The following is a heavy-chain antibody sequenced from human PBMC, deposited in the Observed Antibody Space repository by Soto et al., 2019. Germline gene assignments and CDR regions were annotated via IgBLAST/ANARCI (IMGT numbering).Heavy chain of an antibody. CDR1: GYTFSTHG. CDR3: AASSWYERWFDP. D-gene: IGHD6-13*01. CDR2: ISAYSGDT. V-gene: IGHV1-18*01. Sequence: QVQLVQSGAEVKKPGASVRVSCQASGYTFSTHGITWVRQAPGQGLEWMGWISAYSGDTNYAQKFQGRVTMTTDTTTGTAHLGLRSLRSDDTAVYYCAASSWYERWFDPWGQGTLVTVSS. J-gene: IGHJ5*02.